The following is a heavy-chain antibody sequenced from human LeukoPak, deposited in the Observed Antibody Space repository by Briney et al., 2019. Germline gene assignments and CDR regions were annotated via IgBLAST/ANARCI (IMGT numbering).Heavy chain of an antibody. CDR2: INHSGST. CDR1: GGSFSGYY. V-gene: IGHV4-34*01. CDR3: ARERRLPDY. Sequence: PSETLSLTCAVYGGSFSGYYWSWIRQPPGKGLEWIGEINHSGSTNYNPSLKSRVTISVDTSKNQFSLKLSSVTAADTAVYYCARERRLPDYWGQGTLATVSS. J-gene: IGHJ4*02. D-gene: IGHD6-25*01.